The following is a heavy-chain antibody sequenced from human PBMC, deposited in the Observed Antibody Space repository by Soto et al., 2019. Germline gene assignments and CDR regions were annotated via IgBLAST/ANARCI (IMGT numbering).Heavy chain of an antibody. D-gene: IGHD1-26*01. CDR1: GFTFSIYG. V-gene: IGHV3-30*18. CDR3: AKGPPYSGSPLFDY. J-gene: IGHJ4*02. CDR2: ISYDGTNK. Sequence: PGGSLRLSCAASGFTFSIYGMHWVRQAPGKGLEWVAVISYDGTNKYYADSVKGRFTLSRDNSKNTLYLQMNSLRAEDTAVYYCAKGPPYSGSPLFDYRGQGSLVTFSS.